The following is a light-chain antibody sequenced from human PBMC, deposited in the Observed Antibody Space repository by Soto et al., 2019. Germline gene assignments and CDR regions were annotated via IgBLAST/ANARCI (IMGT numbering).Light chain of an antibody. CDR1: QSISSY. J-gene: IGKJ1*01. V-gene: IGKV3-20*01. Sequence: TQSPATLSLSPGERATLSCRASQSISSYLAWYQQKPGQAPRLLIFGASSRATGVPDRFSGIGSGTDFTLTISRLEPEDFAAYYCHQYGSSPRTFGQGTKVDIK. CDR3: HQYGSSPRT. CDR2: GAS.